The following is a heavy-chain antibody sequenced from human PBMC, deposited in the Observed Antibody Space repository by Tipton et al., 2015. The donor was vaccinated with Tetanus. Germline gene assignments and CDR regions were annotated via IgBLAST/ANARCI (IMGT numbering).Heavy chain of an antibody. CDR1: GFSFASYW. CDR3: AREVMIRGVIISRDLDY. J-gene: IGHJ4*02. D-gene: IGHD3-10*01. CDR2: ISQDVSER. V-gene: IGHV3-7*01. Sequence: SLRLSCAASGFSFASYWMSWVRQIPGKGLEWVANISQDVSERYYVDSVKGRFTISRDNAKNSLYLQMNSLRGDDTAVYYCAREVMIRGVIISRDLDYWGQGTLVTVSS.